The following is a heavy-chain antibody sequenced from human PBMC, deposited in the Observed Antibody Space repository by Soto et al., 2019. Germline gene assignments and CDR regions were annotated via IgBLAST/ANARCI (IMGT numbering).Heavy chain of an antibody. CDR1: GYTFFTYD. V-gene: IGHV1-18*01. CDR2: ISTYSGDT. D-gene: IGHD3-3*02. J-gene: IGHJ5*02. CDR3: ARHHGPPTLENWFDP. Sequence: QVHLVQSGVEVKTPGASVKVSCQASGYTFFTYDISWVRQAPGQGLEGMGWISTYSGDTKYAQKFQGRVTMTTDTSTITADLELWSLRSEDTAVYYGARHHGPPTLENWFDPWGQGTLVTVSS.